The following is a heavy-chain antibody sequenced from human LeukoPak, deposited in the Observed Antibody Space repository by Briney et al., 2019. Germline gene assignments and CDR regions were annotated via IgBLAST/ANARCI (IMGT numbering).Heavy chain of an antibody. CDR3: ARDGSYKFDY. CDR1: GLTFSSAW. D-gene: IGHD1-26*01. CDR2: IQSDGTT. J-gene: IGHJ4*02. Sequence: PGGSLRLPCAASGLTFSSAWMHWVRQTPGKGLVWVSRIQSDGTTTYADSVRGRFTISRDNAKNTLYLQMNNLRAEDTAVYYCARDGSYKFDYWGQGTLVTVSS. V-gene: IGHV3-74*01.